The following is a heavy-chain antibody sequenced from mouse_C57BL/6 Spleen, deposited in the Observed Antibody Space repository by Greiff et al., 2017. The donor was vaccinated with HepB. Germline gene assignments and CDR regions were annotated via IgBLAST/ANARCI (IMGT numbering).Heavy chain of an antibody. Sequence: EVKLQESGGGLVKPGGSLKLSCAASGFTFSDYGMHWVRQAPEKGLEWVAYISSGSSTIYYADTVKGRFTISRDNAKNTLFLQMTSLRSEDTAMYYCARTGTEYFDVWGTGTTVTVSS. V-gene: IGHV5-17*01. CDR2: ISSGSSTI. J-gene: IGHJ1*03. CDR1: GFTFSDYG. D-gene: IGHD4-1*01. CDR3: ARTGTEYFDV.